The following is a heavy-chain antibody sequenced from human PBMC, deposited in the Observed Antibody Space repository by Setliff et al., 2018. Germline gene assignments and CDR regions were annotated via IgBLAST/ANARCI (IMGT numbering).Heavy chain of an antibody. CDR2: ISGSGGAT. Sequence: PGGSLRLSCAASGFTFDVYDLNWVRQAPGKGLEWVSAISGSGGATYYADSVKGRFTISRDNSKNTLYLQMNSLRAEDTAVYYCAKDGSGSYDYLDYWGQGTLVTVSS. D-gene: IGHD6-13*01. J-gene: IGHJ4*02. V-gene: IGHV3-23*01. CDR1: GFTFDVYD. CDR3: AKDGSGSYDYLDY.